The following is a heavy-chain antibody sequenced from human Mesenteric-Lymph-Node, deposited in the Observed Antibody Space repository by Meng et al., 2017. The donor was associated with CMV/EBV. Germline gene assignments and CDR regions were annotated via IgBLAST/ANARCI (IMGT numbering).Heavy chain of an antibody. CDR3: ARGQKITRCSSTSCPTDY. CDR2: IIPIFGTA. J-gene: IGHJ4*02. V-gene: IGHV1-69*01. D-gene: IGHD2-2*01. Sequence: TFSRYTISWVRQAPGQGLEWMGGIIPIFGTANCAQKFQGRVTIIPDESTSTAYMELSSLRSEDTAVYYCARGQKITRCSSTSCPTDYWGQETLVTVSS. CDR1: TFSRYT.